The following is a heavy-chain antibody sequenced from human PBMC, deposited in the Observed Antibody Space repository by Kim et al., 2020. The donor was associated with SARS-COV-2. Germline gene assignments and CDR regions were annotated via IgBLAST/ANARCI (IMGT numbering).Heavy chain of an antibody. Sequence: ASVKVSCKASGYTFTSYYMHWVRQAPGQGLEWMGIINPSGGSTSYAQKFQGRVTMTRDTSTSTVYMELSSLRSEDTAVYYCARDRRGILGIYGSGSYAWFDPWGQGTLVTVSS. J-gene: IGHJ5*02. CDR3: ARDRRGILGIYGSGSYAWFDP. CDR2: INPSGGST. CDR1: GYTFTSYY. D-gene: IGHD3-10*01. V-gene: IGHV1-46*01.